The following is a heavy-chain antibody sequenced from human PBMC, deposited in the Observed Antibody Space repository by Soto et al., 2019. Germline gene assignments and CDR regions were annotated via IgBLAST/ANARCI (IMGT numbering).Heavy chain of an antibody. CDR3: ARDTPNYDILTGYYGMDV. CDR2: ISAYNGYT. J-gene: IGHJ6*02. CDR1: GYTFTSYG. Sequence: ASVKVSCKASGYTFTSYGISWVRQAPGQGLEWMGWISAYNGYTNYAQKLQGRVTMTTDTSTSTAYMELRSLRSDDTAVYYCARDTPNYDILTGYYGMDVWGQGTTVTVSS. D-gene: IGHD3-9*01. V-gene: IGHV1-18*04.